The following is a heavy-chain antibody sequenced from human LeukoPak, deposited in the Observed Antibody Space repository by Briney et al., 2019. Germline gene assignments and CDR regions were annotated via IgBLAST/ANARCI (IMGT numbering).Heavy chain of an antibody. D-gene: IGHD3-10*01. J-gene: IGHJ5*02. Sequence: SSQTLSLTCTVSGGSISSGSYYWSWIRQPAGKGLEWIGRIYTSGSTNYNPSLKSRVTISVDTSKNQFSLKLSSVTAADTAVYYCAREVVRGVMELTNWFDPWGQGTLVTVSS. CDR2: IYTSGST. CDR1: GGSISSGSYY. CDR3: AREVVRGVMELTNWFDP. V-gene: IGHV4-61*02.